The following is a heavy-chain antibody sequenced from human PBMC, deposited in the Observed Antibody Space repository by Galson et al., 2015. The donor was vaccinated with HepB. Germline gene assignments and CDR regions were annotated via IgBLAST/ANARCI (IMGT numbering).Heavy chain of an antibody. CDR3: ARRLYYESGGYYDWYFDL. J-gene: IGHJ2*01. D-gene: IGHD3-22*01. V-gene: IGHV1-46*01. Sequence: SVKVSCKASGYSFTDYYIHWVRQAPGQGLEWMGIINPRIGSISYTEKFQGRVIMTRDTSTSTVYMEMSSLTSEDTAVYYCARRLYYESGGYYDWYFDLWGRGTLVAVSS. CDR1: GYSFTDYY. CDR2: INPRIGSI.